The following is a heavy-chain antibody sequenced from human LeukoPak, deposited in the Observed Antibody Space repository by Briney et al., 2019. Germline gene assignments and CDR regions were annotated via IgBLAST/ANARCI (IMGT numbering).Heavy chain of an antibody. Sequence: ASVKVSCKASGYTFTSYYMYWVRQAPGQGLEWMGIINPSGGSTSYAQKFQGRVTMTRDTSTSTVYMELSSLRSEDTAVYYCARDYYGEPWLYGMDVWGQGTTVTVSS. CDR1: GYTFTSYY. CDR3: ARDYYGEPWLYGMDV. D-gene: IGHD4-17*01. J-gene: IGHJ6*02. CDR2: INPSGGST. V-gene: IGHV1-46*01.